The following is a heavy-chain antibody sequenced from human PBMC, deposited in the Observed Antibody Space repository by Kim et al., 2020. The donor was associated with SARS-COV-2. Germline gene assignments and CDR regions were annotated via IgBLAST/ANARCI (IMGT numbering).Heavy chain of an antibody. V-gene: IGHV3-33*03. CDR3: AKAFYGSGSYLFGY. Sequence: ADSGTGRCPISRDKSKNTLYLQMNSLRAEDTAVYYCAKAFYGSGSYLFGYWGQGTLVTVSS. J-gene: IGHJ4*02. D-gene: IGHD3-10*01.